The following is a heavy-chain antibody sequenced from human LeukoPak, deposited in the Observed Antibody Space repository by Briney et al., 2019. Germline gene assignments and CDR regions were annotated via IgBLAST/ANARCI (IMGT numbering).Heavy chain of an antibody. CDR2: INPNSGGT. CDR3: ARQSAKRKTYYYYYMDV. Sequence: ASVKVSCKASGYTFTGYYMHWVRQAPGQGLEWMGWINPNSGGTNYAQKFQGRVTMTRDTSISTAYMELSRLRSDDTAVYYCARQSAKRKTYYYYYMDVWGKGTTVTVSS. D-gene: IGHD1-14*01. J-gene: IGHJ6*03. V-gene: IGHV1-2*02. CDR1: GYTFTGYY.